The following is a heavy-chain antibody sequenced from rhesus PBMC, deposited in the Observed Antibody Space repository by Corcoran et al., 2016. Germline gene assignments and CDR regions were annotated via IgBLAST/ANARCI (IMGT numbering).Heavy chain of an antibody. J-gene: IGHJ5-1*01. CDR2: IYGSAAST. CDR3: ARHLGSSYGWRFDV. D-gene: IGHD6-43*01. Sequence: QVQLQESGPAVVKPSETLSLICAVSGGSIRSRNWWDGIRPSPGKGLEWIGGIYGSAASTVYSPSLKSRVTLSIDTSKNQFSLKLSSVTAADTAVYFCARHLGSSYGWRFDVWGAGVLVTVSS. CDR1: GGSIRSRNW. V-gene: IGHV4-93*02.